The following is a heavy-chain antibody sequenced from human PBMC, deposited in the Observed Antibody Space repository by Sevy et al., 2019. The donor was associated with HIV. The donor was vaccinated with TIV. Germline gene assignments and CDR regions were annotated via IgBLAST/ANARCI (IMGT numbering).Heavy chain of an antibody. Sequence: ASVKVSCKASGYTFTSYGISWVRQAPGQGLEWMGWISAYNGNTNYAQKLQGRVTMTEDTSIDTAYMELSSLRSEDTAVFYCAITKDYYDNSGYPFDYWGQGTLVTVSS. D-gene: IGHD3-22*01. J-gene: IGHJ4*02. CDR3: AITKDYYDNSGYPFDY. V-gene: IGHV1-18*01. CDR2: ISAYNGNT. CDR1: GYTFTSYG.